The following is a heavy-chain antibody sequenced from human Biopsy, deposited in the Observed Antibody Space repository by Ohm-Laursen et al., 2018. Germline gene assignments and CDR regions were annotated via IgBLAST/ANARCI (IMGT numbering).Heavy chain of an antibody. Sequence: TLSVDCIVCEGAMYSDNWGRVGQSPGKELEWIGNIYYSGSTNYNPSRKSRVTISVDTSKNQFSLRLNSATAADTAVYYCARATNSTGWPYYYFYGMDVWGQGTTVTVSS. CDR3: ARATNSTGWPYYYFYGMDV. CDR1: EGAMYSDN. CDR2: IYYSGST. J-gene: IGHJ6*02. D-gene: IGHD2/OR15-2a*01. V-gene: IGHV4-59*01.